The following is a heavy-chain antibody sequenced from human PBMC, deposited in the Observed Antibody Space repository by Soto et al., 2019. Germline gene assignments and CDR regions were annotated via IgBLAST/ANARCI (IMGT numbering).Heavy chain of an antibody. Sequence: EVQVVESGGGLIQPGGSLRLSCEVSGFSVTANYMCWVRQAPETGLGWVSVIYSGGSTYYVDSVKGRFSISRDISKNTLYLQMNSLRAEDTAVYYCHGYGYWGQGTLVTVSS. CDR1: GFSVTANY. V-gene: IGHV3-53*01. CDR2: IYSGGST. CDR3: HGYGY. J-gene: IGHJ4*02. D-gene: IGHD5-12*01.